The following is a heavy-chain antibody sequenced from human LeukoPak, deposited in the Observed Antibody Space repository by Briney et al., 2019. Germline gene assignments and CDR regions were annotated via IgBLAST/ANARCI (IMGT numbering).Heavy chain of an antibody. V-gene: IGHV4-34*01. CDR2: INHSGST. J-gene: IGHJ6*02. CDR3: ASRGATTHADYYGMDV. CDR1: GGSFSGYY. Sequence: SETLSLTCAVYGGSFSGYYWSWIRQPPGKGLEWIGEINHSGSTNHNPSLKSRVTISVDTSKNQFSLKLSSVTAADTAVYYCASRGATTHADYYGMDVWGQGTTVTVSS. D-gene: IGHD1-26*01.